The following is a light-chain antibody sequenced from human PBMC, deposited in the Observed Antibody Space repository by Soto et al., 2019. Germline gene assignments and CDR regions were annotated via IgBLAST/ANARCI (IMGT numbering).Light chain of an antibody. CDR2: TNN. CDR3: AAWDDSLNGYV. V-gene: IGLV1-44*01. Sequence: QSVLTQPPSASGTPGQRVTISCSGSSSNIGINTVNWYQQLPGAAPKLLIYTNNQRPSGVPDRCSASKSGTSASLAISGLKPQDEADYYCAAWDDSLNGYVFGTGTKVTVL. CDR1: SSNIGINT. J-gene: IGLJ1*01.